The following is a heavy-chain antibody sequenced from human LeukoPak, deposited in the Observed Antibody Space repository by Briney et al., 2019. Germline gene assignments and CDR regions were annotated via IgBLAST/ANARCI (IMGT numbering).Heavy chain of an antibody. CDR3: ARSVSWGLLVRDDAFDI. CDR2: IHYSGST. V-gene: IGHV4-59*08. D-gene: IGHD2-21*01. Sequence: PSETLSLTCTVSGXSISSYHWIWIRQPPGKGQEWIGYIHYSGSTNYNPSLKSRVTTSVDTSKKQFSLKLRSVTAADTAVYYCARSVSWGLLVRDDAFDIWGQGTMVTVSS. J-gene: IGHJ3*02. CDR1: GXSISSYH.